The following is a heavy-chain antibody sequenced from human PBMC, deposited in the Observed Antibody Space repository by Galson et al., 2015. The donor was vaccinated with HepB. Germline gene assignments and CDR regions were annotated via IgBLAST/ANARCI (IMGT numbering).Heavy chain of an antibody. V-gene: IGHV1-2*02. CDR2: INPNSGGT. Sequence: SVKVSCKASGYTFTGYYMHWVRQAPGQGLEWMGWINPNSGGTNYAQKFQGRVTITRDTSISTAYMELSRLRSDDTAVYYCAIEYYDILTGYPCHFDYWGPGTLVTVSS. CDR1: GYTFTGYY. CDR3: AIEYYDILTGYPCHFDY. J-gene: IGHJ4*02. D-gene: IGHD3-9*01.